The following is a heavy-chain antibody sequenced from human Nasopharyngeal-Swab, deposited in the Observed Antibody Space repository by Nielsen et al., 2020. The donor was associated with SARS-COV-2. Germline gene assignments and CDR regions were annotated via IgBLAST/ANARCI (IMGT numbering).Heavy chain of an antibody. CDR1: GFTFNNYN. J-gene: IGHJ6*02. D-gene: IGHD3-3*01. CDR2: ISSSSSYI. CDR3: ARDGLDYDFWSAYFMDV. V-gene: IGHV3-21*01. Sequence: GESLKISCEASGFTFNNYNFNWVRQDPGKGQEWGSTISSSSSYINYADSVKGRFTISRDNAKNSLYLQMNSLRAEDTAVYYCARDGLDYDFWSAYFMDVWGQGTTVTVSS.